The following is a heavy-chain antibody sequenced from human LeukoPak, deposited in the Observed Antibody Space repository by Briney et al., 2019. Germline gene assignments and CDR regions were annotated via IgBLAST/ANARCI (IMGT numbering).Heavy chain of an antibody. Sequence: SVKVSCKASGGTFSSYAISWVRQAPGQGLEWMGGITPIFGTANYAQKFQGRVTITTDESTSTAYMELSSLRSEDTAVYYCARGPLGYYDSSGYYYYYYYYMDVWGKGTTVTVSS. J-gene: IGHJ6*03. CDR1: GGTFSSYA. CDR3: ARGPLGYYDSSGYYYYYYYYMDV. D-gene: IGHD3-22*01. CDR2: ITPIFGTA. V-gene: IGHV1-69*05.